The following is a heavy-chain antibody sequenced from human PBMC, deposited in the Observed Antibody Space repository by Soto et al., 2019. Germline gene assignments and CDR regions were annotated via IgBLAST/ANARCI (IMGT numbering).Heavy chain of an antibody. Sequence: PGGSLRLSCAASGLSFSDYYMSRFRQAPGEGLEWISYVRSGDPTIYYADSVKGRFTISRDNANTSLYLQMNSLRAEDTAVYYCASGPPLRNNLRGDSFDYWGQGTLVTVSS. J-gene: IGHJ4*02. D-gene: IGHD1-1*01. V-gene: IGHV3-11*01. CDR3: ASGPPLRNNLRGDSFDY. CDR1: GLSFSDYY. CDR2: VRSGDPTI.